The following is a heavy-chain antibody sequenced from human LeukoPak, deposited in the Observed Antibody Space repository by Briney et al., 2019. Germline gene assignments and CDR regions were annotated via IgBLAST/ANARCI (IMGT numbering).Heavy chain of an antibody. CDR1: GGTFSSYA. J-gene: IGHJ4*02. D-gene: IGHD5-18*01. CDR2: IIPIFGTA. CDR3: ARASGYSYGYGKFDY. V-gene: IGHV1-69*05. Sequence: HVASVKVSCTASGGTFSSYAISWVRQAPGQGLEWMGGIIPIFGTANYAQKFQGRVTITTDESTSTAYMELSSLRSEDTAVYYCARASGYSYGYGKFDYWGQGTLVTVSS.